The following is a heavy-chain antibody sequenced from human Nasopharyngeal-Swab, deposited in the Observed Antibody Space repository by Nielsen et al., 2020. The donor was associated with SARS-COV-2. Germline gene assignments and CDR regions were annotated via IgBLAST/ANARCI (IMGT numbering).Heavy chain of an antibody. Sequence: GESLKISCKGSGYSFTSYWIGWVRQMPGKGLEWMGIIYPGDSDTRYSPSFQGQVTISADRSISTAYLQWSSLQASDTAMYYCARHQTARGYWYFDLWGRGTLVTVSS. V-gene: IGHV5-51*01. CDR1: GYSFTSYW. J-gene: IGHJ2*01. CDR2: IYPGDSDT. CDR3: ARHQTARGYWYFDL.